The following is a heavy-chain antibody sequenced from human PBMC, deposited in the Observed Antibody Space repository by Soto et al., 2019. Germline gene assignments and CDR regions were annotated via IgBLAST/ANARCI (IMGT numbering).Heavy chain of an antibody. Sequence: QVHLEQWGAGLLKPSETLSLTCAIYGASLGGFHWTWLRQAPGKGLEWIGELIHGGSIHYNPPLKSRVTFSLDTSKNQFSLQIMSVTAADTAVYYCARSPLGYDYVRQTWREVGDSFDIWGRGTLVTVSS. CDR1: GASLGGFH. J-gene: IGHJ3*02. CDR2: LIHGGSI. CDR3: ARSPLGYDYVRQTWREVGDSFDI. V-gene: IGHV4-34*12. D-gene: IGHD3-16*01.